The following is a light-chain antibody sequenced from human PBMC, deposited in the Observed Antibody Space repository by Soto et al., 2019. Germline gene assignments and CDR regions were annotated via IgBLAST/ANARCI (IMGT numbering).Light chain of an antibody. CDR1: QSINNY. V-gene: IGKV1-39*01. Sequence: DIQMTQSPSSLSASLGDRVTITCRASQSINNYLNWYQQEEGKAPKLLIYAATSLQSGVPSRFNGSGSGTEFTLTISSLQPGDFATYYCQQSYNSPYTFGLGTKLEIK. CDR3: QQSYNSPYT. CDR2: AAT. J-gene: IGKJ2*01.